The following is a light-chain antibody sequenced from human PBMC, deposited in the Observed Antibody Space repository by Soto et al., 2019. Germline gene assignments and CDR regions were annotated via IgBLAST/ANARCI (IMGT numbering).Light chain of an antibody. CDR2: GNT. V-gene: IGLV1-40*01. J-gene: IGLJ1*01. Sequence: QAVVTQPPSVSGAPGQRVTISCIGSSSNIGAGYDVHWYQQLPGTAPKLLIYGNTNRPSGVPDRFSGSKSGTSASLAITGLQAEDEADYYCQSYDSSLSGYVFGIGTKLTVL. CDR3: QSYDSSLSGYV. CDR1: SSNIGAGYD.